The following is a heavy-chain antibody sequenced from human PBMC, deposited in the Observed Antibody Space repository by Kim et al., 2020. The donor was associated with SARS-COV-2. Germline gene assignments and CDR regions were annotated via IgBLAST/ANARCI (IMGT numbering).Heavy chain of an antibody. CDR3: ARGGVGKVAFDV. CDR2: IDGSGGT. Sequence: SETLSLTCTVYSGSFSASKWSWIRQPPGKGLEWIADIDGSGGTNFSPSLKGRVSLSVDTSKNHFSLRLDAVTAADTAIYYCARGGVGKVAFDVWGQGTMVTVSS. D-gene: IGHD7-27*01. J-gene: IGHJ3*01. V-gene: IGHV4-34*01. CDR1: SGSFSASK.